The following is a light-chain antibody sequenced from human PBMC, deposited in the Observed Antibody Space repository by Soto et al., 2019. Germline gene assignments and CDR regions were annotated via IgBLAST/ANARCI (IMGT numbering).Light chain of an antibody. CDR3: QQSYSTLL. CDR2: AAS. V-gene: IGKV1-39*01. CDR1: QSISSY. J-gene: IGKJ4*01. Sequence: DIQMTQSPSSLSASVGDRVTITCRASQSISSYLNWYQQKPGKAPKLLIYAASSLQSGVPSRFSGSGSGPDFTLTISSLQPEDFATYYCQQSYSTLLFGGGTKVEIK.